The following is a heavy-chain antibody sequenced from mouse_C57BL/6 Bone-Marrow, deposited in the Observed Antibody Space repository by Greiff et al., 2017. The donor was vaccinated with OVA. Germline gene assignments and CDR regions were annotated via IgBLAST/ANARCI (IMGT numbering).Heavy chain of an antibody. J-gene: IGHJ1*03. CDR3: ARQDRDYYYGSSGWYFDV. CDR2: IHPNSGST. CDR1: GYTFTSYW. V-gene: IGHV1-64*01. Sequence: QVQLQQPGAELVKPGASVKLSCKASGYTFTSYWMHWVKQRPGQGLEWIGMIHPNSGSTNYNEKFKSKATLTVDKSSSTAYMQLSSLTSEDSAVYYWARQDRDYYYGSSGWYFDVWGTGTTVTVSS. D-gene: IGHD1-1*01.